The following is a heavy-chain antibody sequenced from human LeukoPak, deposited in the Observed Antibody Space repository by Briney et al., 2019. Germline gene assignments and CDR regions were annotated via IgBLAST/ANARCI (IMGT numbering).Heavy chain of an antibody. CDR2: IYNSGST. V-gene: IGHV4-59*08. J-gene: IGHJ4*02. CDR3: ARQRHSGSYYNIDY. CDR1: GGSISSYY. D-gene: IGHD3-10*01. Sequence: SETLSLTCTVSGGSISSYYWSWIRQPPGKGLEWIGYIYNSGSTNYNPSLKSRVTISVDTSKSQFSLRLSSVTAADTAVYYCARQRHSGSYYNIDYWGQGTLVTVFS.